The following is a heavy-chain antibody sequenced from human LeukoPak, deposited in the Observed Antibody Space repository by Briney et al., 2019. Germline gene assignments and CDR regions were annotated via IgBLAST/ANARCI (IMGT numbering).Heavy chain of an antibody. D-gene: IGHD2-21*02. CDR3: ARGVHIVVVTAIGDYYYYMDV. CDR1: GLFLSTNW. CDR2: ISYDGSNK. J-gene: IGHJ6*03. Sequence: GGSLRLSCAASGLFLSTNWMSWVRQAPGKGLEWVAVISYDGSNKYYADSVKGRFTISRDNSKNTLYLQMNSLRAEDTAVYYCARGVHIVVVTAIGDYYYYMDVWGKGTTVTVSS. V-gene: IGHV3-30*03.